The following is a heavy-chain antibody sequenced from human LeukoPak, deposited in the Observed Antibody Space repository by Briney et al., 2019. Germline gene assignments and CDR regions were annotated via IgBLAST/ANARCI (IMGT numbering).Heavy chain of an antibody. CDR3: ARGGVGGYDYFDS. CDR1: GGSISSDDYY. V-gene: IGHV4-30-4*01. Sequence: SQTLSLTCTVSGGSISSDDYYWSWIRQPPGKGLEWIGHITYSGSTDYSPPLRSRVTMSVDTSKNQLSLKLNSVTAAETAMYFCARGGVGGYDYFDSWGQGTLVAVSS. CDR2: ITYSGST. D-gene: IGHD5-12*01. J-gene: IGHJ4*02.